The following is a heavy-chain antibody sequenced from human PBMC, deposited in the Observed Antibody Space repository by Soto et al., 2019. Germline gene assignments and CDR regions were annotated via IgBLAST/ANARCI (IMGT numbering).Heavy chain of an antibody. J-gene: IGHJ4*02. CDR1: GFTFSNNG. V-gene: IGHV3-30*18. Sequence: QVHLVESGGGVVQPGRSLRLSCAASGFTFSNNGMHWVRQAPGKGQEWMGVMSYEGSEKYYEGSVKGRFTISRDNSNNTLYLQMDTLRAEDTAIYYCVKDKGAAAGFDYWGQGIVVTVSS. CDR3: VKDKGAAAGFDY. CDR2: MSYEGSEK. D-gene: IGHD6-13*01.